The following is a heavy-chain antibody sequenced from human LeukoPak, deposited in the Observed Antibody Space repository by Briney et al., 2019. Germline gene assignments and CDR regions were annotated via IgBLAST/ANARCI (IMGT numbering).Heavy chain of an antibody. Sequence: GGSLRLSCAASGFTFSSYAMSWVRQAPGKGLEWVSAISGSGGSTYYADSVKGQFTISRDNSKNTLYLQMNSLRAEDTAVYYCAKGLAYCGGDCYSWYYYYGMDVWGQGTTVTVSS. J-gene: IGHJ6*02. CDR3: AKGLAYCGGDCYSWYYYYGMDV. CDR2: ISGSGGST. V-gene: IGHV3-23*01. D-gene: IGHD2-21*02. CDR1: GFTFSSYA.